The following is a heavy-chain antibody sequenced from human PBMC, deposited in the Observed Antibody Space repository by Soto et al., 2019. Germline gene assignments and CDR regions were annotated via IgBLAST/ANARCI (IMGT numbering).Heavy chain of an antibody. D-gene: IGHD1-26*01. CDR2: IYPGDSDT. Sequence: GESLKISCKGAGYSFTSYWIGWVRPMPGKGLEWMGIIYPGDSDTRYSPSFQGQVTISADKSISTAYLQWSSLKASDTAMYYCASSGSSPFSYYYGMDVWGQGTTVTVSS. V-gene: IGHV5-51*01. J-gene: IGHJ6*02. CDR1: GYSFTSYW. CDR3: ASSGSSPFSYYYGMDV.